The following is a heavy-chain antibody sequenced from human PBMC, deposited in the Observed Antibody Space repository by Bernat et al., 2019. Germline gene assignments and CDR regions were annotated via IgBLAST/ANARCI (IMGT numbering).Heavy chain of an antibody. Sequence: EVQLVESGGGLVQPGGSLRLSCAASGFTFSSYEMNWVRQAPGKGLEWVSYISSSGSTIYYADSVKGRFTISRDNAKNSLYLQMNSLRAEDTAVYYCARDGGNSPFDYWGQGTLVTVSS. CDR1: GFTFSSYE. CDR2: ISSSGSTI. D-gene: IGHD4-23*01. V-gene: IGHV3-48*03. CDR3: ARDGGNSPFDY. J-gene: IGHJ4*02.